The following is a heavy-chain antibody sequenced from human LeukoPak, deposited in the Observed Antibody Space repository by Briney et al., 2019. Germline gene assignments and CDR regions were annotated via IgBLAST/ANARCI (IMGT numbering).Heavy chain of an antibody. CDR2: IYYSGST. J-gene: IGHJ4*02. V-gene: IGHV4-59*01. Sequence: SETLSLTCTVSGGSISSYYWSWIRQPPGKGLEWIGYIYYSGSTNYNPSLKSRVTISVDTSKNQFSLKLSSVTAADTAVYYCARNGYDSSGYYYHPPYYFDYWGQGTLVTVSS. CDR3: ARNGYDSSGYYYHPPYYFDY. CDR1: GGSISSYY. D-gene: IGHD3-22*01.